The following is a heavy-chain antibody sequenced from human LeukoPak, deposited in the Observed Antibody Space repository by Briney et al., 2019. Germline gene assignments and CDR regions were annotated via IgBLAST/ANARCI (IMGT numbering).Heavy chain of an antibody. CDR2: INPSGGST. CDR1: GYTFTSYH. J-gene: IGHJ4*02. Sequence: ASVKVSCKASGYTFTSYHMHWVRQAPGQGLEWMGIINPSGGSTSYAQKFQGRVTMTRDMSTSTVYMELSSLRSEDTAVYYCASPAAQGSFFDYWGQGTLVTVSS. CDR3: ASPAAQGSFFDY. D-gene: IGHD3-10*01. V-gene: IGHV1-46*01.